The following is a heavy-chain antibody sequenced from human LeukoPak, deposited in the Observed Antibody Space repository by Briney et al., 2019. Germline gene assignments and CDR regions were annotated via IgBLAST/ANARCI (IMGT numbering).Heavy chain of an antibody. CDR2: ISSSSSYI. J-gene: IGHJ6*03. CDR1: GFTFSSYS. V-gene: IGHV3-21*01. Sequence: GGSLRLSCAASGFTFSSYSMNWVRQAPGKGLEWVSSISSSSSYIYYADSVKGRFTISRDNAKNSLYLQMNSLRAEDTAVYYCARGPKLRYYYYYMDVWGKGTTVTVSS. D-gene: IGHD6-6*01. CDR3: ARGPKLRYYYYYMDV.